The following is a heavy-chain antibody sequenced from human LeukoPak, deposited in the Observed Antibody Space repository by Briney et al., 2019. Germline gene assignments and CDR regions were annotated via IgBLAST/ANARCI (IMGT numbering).Heavy chain of an antibody. CDR2: ISSSRSTI. CDR3: ARVLGPSGY. V-gene: IGHV3-48*01. Sequence: GGSLRLSCAASGFTFSSYCMSWVRQAPGKGLEWVSYISSSRSTIYYADSVKGRFTISRDNAKNSLYLQMNSLRAEDTAVYSCARVLGPSGYWGQGTLVTGSP. CDR1: GFTFSSYC. D-gene: IGHD4/OR15-4a*01. J-gene: IGHJ4*02.